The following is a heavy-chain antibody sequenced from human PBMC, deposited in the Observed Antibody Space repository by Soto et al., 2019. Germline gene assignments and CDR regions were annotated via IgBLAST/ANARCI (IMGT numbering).Heavy chain of an antibody. CDR3: ARAYSGRLPGRADYYYAMDV. CDR1: GFSFGNYG. J-gene: IGHJ6*02. CDR2: IIAADDP. D-gene: IGHD2-15*01. V-gene: IGHV3-13*05. Sequence: SXGSLRLSCSASGFSFGNYGLDRVRQATGVRLDWVSAIIAADDPSGMGPVTGRFTVSRDNAQKYLYLQMNNLRVEVTAIYYCARAYSGRLPGRADYYYAMDVWGRGTTVTVSS.